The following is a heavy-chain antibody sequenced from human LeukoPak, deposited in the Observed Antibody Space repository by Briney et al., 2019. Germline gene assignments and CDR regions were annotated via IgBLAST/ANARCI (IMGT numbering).Heavy chain of an antibody. J-gene: IGHJ4*02. Sequence: GGSLRLSCAASGFSFSDYYMSWIRQAPGKGLEWVSYMSNSGSTIYYADSVKGRFTISRDNSKNTLYLQMNSLRAEDTAVYYCAKDIVEMATITPFDYWGQGTLVTVSS. V-gene: IGHV3-11*04. CDR2: MSNSGSTI. CDR1: GFSFSDYY. D-gene: IGHD5-24*01. CDR3: AKDIVEMATITPFDY.